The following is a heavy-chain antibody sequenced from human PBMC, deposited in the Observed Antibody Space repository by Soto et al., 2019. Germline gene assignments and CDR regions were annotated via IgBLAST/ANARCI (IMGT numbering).Heavy chain of an antibody. CDR3: ASTIAVAGGSTYYYYGMDV. CDR1: GDSVSSNSAA. V-gene: IGHV6-1*01. Sequence: SQSLSVTCAISGDSVSSNSAAWNWIRQAPSRGLEWLGRTYYRSKWYNDYAVSVKSRIAINPDTSKNQFSLQLNSVTPEDTAVYYCASTIAVAGGSTYYYYGMDVWGQGTTVTVSS. J-gene: IGHJ6*02. CDR2: TYYRSKWYN. D-gene: IGHD6-19*01.